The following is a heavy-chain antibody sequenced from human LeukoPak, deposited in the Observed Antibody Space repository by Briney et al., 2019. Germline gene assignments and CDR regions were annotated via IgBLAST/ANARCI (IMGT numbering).Heavy chain of an antibody. V-gene: IGHV4-59*01. D-gene: IGHD1-7*01. CDR3: ARDNWNYGSSMDV. J-gene: IGHJ6*02. CDR1: GGSISSYY. CDR2: IYYSGST. Sequence: SETLSLTCTVSGGSISSYYWSWIRQPPGKGLEWIGYIYYSGSTNYNPSLKSRVTISVDTSKNQFSLKLSSVTAADTAVYYCARDNWNYGSSMDVWDQGTTVTVSS.